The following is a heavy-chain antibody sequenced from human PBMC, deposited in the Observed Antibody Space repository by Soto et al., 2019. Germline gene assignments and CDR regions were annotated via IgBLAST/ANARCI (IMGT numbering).Heavy chain of an antibody. D-gene: IGHD2-15*01. V-gene: IGHV3-74*01. CDR1: GFTFSTYW. CDR3: RRMSCDQVAYFSCGVGV. Sequence: DVQLVESGGTLVQPGGSLRLSCAASGFTFSTYWMNWVRQVPGKGLVWLAGMKSDGIITNYADSVKGRLTISRDNVKNTLALQINGLIGEDDAVYYYRRMSCDQVAYFSCGVGVWGRGTAVPVSS. J-gene: IGHJ6*02. CDR2: MKSDGIIT.